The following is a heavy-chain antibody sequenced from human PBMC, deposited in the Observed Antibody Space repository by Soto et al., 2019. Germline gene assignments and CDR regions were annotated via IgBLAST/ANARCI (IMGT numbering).Heavy chain of an antibody. CDR3: VRDLGSGYDPGDY. CDR1: GGTFTIFA. V-gene: IGHV1-69*12. Sequence: QVQLVQSGAEVKNPGSSVKVSCKASGGTFTIFAISWVRQAPGQGLEWMGGIIPVIGTTNYAQRFQGRITITGDESTSTAYTELSSLKSDDTAVYYCVRDLGSGYDPGDYWGQGTLVTVSS. CDR2: IIPVIGTT. D-gene: IGHD5-12*01. J-gene: IGHJ4*02.